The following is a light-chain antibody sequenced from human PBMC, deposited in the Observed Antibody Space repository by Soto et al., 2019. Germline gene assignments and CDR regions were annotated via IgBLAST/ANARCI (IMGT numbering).Light chain of an antibody. CDR1: SSDVGGYNY. Sequence: QSALTQPPPASGSPGQSVTISCTGTSSDVGGYNYVSWYQQHPGKAPKLMISEVSKRPSGVPDRFSGSKSGNTASLTVSGLQAEDEADYYCSSFAGNNNVVFGGGTKVTVL. CDR2: EVS. V-gene: IGLV2-8*01. J-gene: IGLJ2*01. CDR3: SSFAGNNNVV.